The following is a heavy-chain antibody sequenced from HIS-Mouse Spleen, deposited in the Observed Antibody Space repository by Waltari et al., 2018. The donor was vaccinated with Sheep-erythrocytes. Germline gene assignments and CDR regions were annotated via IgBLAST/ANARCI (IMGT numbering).Heavy chain of an antibody. V-gene: IGHV3-30*18. CDR3: AKVRTVNYWYFDL. CDR2: ISYDGSNK. D-gene: IGHD1-1*01. CDR1: GFTFRSCG. Sequence: QVQLVESGGGVVQPGRSLRLSCAASGFTFRSCGMHCVRQAPGKGLEWVAVISYDGSNKYYADPVKGRFTISRDNSKNTLYLQMNSLRAEDTAVYYCAKVRTVNYWYFDLWGRGTLVTVSS. J-gene: IGHJ2*01.